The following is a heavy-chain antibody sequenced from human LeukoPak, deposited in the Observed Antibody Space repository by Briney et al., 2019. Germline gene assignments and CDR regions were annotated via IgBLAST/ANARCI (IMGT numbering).Heavy chain of an antibody. CDR2: ISGSGGST. D-gene: IGHD3-3*01. J-gene: IGHJ3*02. V-gene: IGHV3-23*01. CDR3: AKDRRRFLETNAFDI. Sequence: GGSLRLSCAASGFTFSSYAMSWVRQAPGKGLEWVSAISGSGGSTYYADSVKGRFTISRDNSKNTLYLQINSLRAEDTAVYYCAKDRRRFLETNAFDIWGQGTMVTVSS. CDR1: GFTFSSYA.